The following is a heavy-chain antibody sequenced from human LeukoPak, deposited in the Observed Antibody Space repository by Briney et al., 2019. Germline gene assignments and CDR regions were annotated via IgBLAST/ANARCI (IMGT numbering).Heavy chain of an antibody. CDR3: ARGWAATAFYYYYYMDV. CDR1: GFTFSSYW. Sequence: GGSLRLSCAASGFTFSSYWMSWVRQAPGKGLEWVANIKQDGSEKYYVDSVKGRFTISRDNAKNSPYLQMNSLRAEDTAVYYCARGWAATAFYYYYYMDVWGKGTTVTVSS. D-gene: IGHD2-21*02. V-gene: IGHV3-7*01. J-gene: IGHJ6*03. CDR2: IKQDGSEK.